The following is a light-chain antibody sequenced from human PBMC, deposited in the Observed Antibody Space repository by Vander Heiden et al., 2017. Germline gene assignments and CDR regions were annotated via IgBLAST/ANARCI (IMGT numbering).Light chain of an antibody. CDR1: QSVRDNQ. CDR2: GGS. CDR3: HHEGYSPYT. V-gene: IGKV3-20*01. Sequence: EMLLTQSPGTLSLSPGERPTLSCRASQSVRDNQLAWYQQKPGQAPRLLMYGGSNRATGIPDRFSGSGSGTDFTLIISRLEPEDFAVYFCHHEGYSPYTFGQGTKLEIK. J-gene: IGKJ2*01.